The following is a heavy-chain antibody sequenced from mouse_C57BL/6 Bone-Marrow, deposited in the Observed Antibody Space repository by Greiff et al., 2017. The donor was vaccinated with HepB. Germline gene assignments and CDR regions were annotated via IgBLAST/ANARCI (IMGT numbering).Heavy chain of an antibody. CDR1: GFNIKDYY. CDR2: IGHEDGET. Sequence: EVQLQQSGAELVKPGASVKMSCTASGFNIKDYYMHWVKQRTEQGLEWIGRIGHEDGETKYAPKFQSKATKTAKSSANTAYLMLSSLTSEDTAVYYCAREGDSKGIPYWGQGTLVTVSA. J-gene: IGHJ3*01. CDR3: AREGDSKGIPY. D-gene: IGHD2-5*01. V-gene: IGHV14-2*01.